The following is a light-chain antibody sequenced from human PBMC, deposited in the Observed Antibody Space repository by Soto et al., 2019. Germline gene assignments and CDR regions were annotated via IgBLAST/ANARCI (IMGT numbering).Light chain of an antibody. CDR3: QHSNNWPYT. CDR1: QSVRDN. CDR2: GAS. Sequence: EIVMTHSPATLSVSPGERATLSCRASQSVRDNLAWYKQKPDQAPRLLIYGASTRATGIPARFSGSGSGTEFNLTINVLQSEDFALYVCQHSNNWPYTFGQGTKLEIK. J-gene: IGKJ2*01. V-gene: IGKV3-15*01.